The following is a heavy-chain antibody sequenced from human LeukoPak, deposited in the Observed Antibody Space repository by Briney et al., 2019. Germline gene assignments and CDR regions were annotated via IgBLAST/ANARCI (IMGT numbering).Heavy chain of an antibody. Sequence: SETLSLTCTVSGGSISSYYWSWIRQPPRKGLEWIGYIYYSGSTNYNPSLKSRVTISVDTSKNQFSLKLSSVTAADTAVYYCARGNYGSGSYYNAPGLFDYWGQGTLVNVSS. V-gene: IGHV4-59*01. CDR3: ARGNYGSGSYYNAPGLFDY. D-gene: IGHD3-10*01. J-gene: IGHJ4*02. CDR2: IYYSGST. CDR1: GGSISSYY.